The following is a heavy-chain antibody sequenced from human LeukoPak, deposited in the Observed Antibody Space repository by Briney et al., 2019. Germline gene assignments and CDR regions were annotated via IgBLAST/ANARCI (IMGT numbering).Heavy chain of an antibody. CDR3: ARCDHFEVAAKRDWYFDL. D-gene: IGHD2-15*01. Sequence: GASVKVSCKASGYTFTSYYMHWVRQAPGQGLEWMGIINPSGGSTSYAQKFQGRVTMTRDMSTSTVYMEMSSLRSEDTAVYYCARCDHFEVAAKRDWYFDLWGRGTLVTVSS. V-gene: IGHV1-46*01. CDR1: GYTFTSYY. J-gene: IGHJ2*01. CDR2: INPSGGST.